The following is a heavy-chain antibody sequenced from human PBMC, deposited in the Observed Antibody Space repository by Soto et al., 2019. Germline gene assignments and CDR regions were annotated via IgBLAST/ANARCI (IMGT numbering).Heavy chain of an antibody. CDR3: ARDRSSSWYSLYGMDV. Sequence: GASVKVSCKASGYTFTSYGISWVRQAPGQGLEWMGWISAYNGNTNYAQKLQGRVTMTTDTSTSTAYMELRSLRSDDTAVYYCARDRSSSWYSLYGMDVWGQGVQVTVSS. D-gene: IGHD6-13*01. CDR2: ISAYNGNT. CDR1: GYTFTSYG. V-gene: IGHV1-18*01. J-gene: IGHJ6*02.